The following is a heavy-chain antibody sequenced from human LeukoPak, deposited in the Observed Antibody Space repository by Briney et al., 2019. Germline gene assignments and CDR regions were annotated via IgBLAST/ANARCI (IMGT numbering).Heavy chain of an antibody. CDR1: GGTFSSYA. V-gene: IGHV1-18*01. CDR2: ISAYNGNT. CDR3: ARAGAYGVAAAGNV. J-gene: IGHJ4*02. D-gene: IGHD6-13*01. Sequence: GASVKVSCKASGGTFSSYAISWVRQAPGQGLEWMGWISAYNGNTNYAQKLQGRVTMTTDTSTSTAYMELRSLRSDDTAVYYCARAGAYGVAAAGNVWGQGTLVTVSS.